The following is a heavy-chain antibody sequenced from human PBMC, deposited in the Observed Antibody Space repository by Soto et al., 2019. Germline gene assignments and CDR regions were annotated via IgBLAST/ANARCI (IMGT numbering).Heavy chain of an antibody. D-gene: IGHD6-19*01. V-gene: IGHV3-9*01. CDR1: GFTFDDYA. Sequence: GGSLRLSCAASGFTFDDYAMHWVRQAPGKGLEWVSGISWNSGSIGYADSVKGRFTISRDNAKNSLYLQMNSLRAEDTALYYCAKDMQSSGWQIDDAFDIWGQGTMVTVS. CDR2: ISWNSGSI. CDR3: AKDMQSSGWQIDDAFDI. J-gene: IGHJ3*02.